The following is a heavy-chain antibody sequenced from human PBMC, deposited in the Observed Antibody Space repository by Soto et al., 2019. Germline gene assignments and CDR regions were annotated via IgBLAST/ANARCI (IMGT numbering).Heavy chain of an antibody. Sequence: SETLSLTCTVSGGSISSGDYYWSWIRQPPGKGLEWIGYIYYSGSTYYNPSLKSRVTISVDTSKNQFSLKLSSVTAADTAVYYCARDVTGTLRRDYWGQGTLVTVSS. CDR1: GGSISSGDYY. J-gene: IGHJ4*02. V-gene: IGHV4-30-4*01. D-gene: IGHD1-20*01. CDR3: ARDVTGTLRRDY. CDR2: IYYSGST.